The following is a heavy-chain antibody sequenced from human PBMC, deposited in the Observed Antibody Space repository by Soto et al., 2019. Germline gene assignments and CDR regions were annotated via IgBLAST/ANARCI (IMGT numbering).Heavy chain of an antibody. Sequence: QVQLVQSGAEVKKPGSSVKVSCKASGGTFSSYAISWVRQAPGQGLEWMGGIIPIFGTANYAQKFQGRVTITADESTSTAYRERSSLRSEDTAVYYCARGRHVDTAMVRDYYYYGMDVWGQGTTVTVSS. D-gene: IGHD5-18*01. CDR3: ARGRHVDTAMVRDYYYYGMDV. CDR2: IIPIFGTA. J-gene: IGHJ6*02. CDR1: GGTFSSYA. V-gene: IGHV1-69*01.